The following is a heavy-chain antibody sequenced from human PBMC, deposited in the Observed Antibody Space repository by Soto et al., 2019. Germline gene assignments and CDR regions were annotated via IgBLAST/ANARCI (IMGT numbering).Heavy chain of an antibody. V-gene: IGHV3-72*01. CDR3: VRWQQGAADY. D-gene: IGHD2-15*01. CDR2: TRNRAQRYIT. CDR1: GFFFIDNN. J-gene: IGHJ4*02. Sequence: EVQLVESGGGLVQPEGPLKLSVASSGFFFIDNNRDWSRKAPGKGLEWVGVTRNRAQRYITEYAAFVKGRFTISRDDSKNLLYLQMSSLKTEDTAMYYCVRWQQGAADYWGQGTLVTVSS.